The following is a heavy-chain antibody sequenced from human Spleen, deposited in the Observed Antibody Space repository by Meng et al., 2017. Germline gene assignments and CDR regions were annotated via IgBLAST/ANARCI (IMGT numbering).Heavy chain of an antibody. J-gene: IGHJ4*02. CDR2: IYYSGST. CDR1: GGSISSSSYS. CDR3: ARDFGWGDTAMV. V-gene: IGHV4-39*07. D-gene: IGHD5-18*01. Sequence: SETLSLTCTVSGGSISSSSYSWGWIRQPPGKGLEWIGSIYYSGSTYYNPSLKSRVTISVDMSKNQISLKLRSVTAADTAVYYCARDFGWGDTAMVWGQGTLVTVSS.